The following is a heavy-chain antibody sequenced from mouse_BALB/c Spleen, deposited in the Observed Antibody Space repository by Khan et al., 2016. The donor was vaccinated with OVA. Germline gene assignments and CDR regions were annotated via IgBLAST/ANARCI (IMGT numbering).Heavy chain of an antibody. V-gene: IGHV1-12*01. CDR3: AKLGTYNFDY. Sequence: QVQLQQPGAELVKPGASVKMSCKASGYTFTSYNMHWIKQTPGQGLEWIGTIYLANGDTSFNQKFKGKATLTADKSSSTAYMQLSSLTSEDSAVYYCAKLGTYNFDYWGQGTTLTVSS. J-gene: IGHJ2*01. CDR2: IYLANGDT. CDR1: GYTFTSYN. D-gene: IGHD4-1*01.